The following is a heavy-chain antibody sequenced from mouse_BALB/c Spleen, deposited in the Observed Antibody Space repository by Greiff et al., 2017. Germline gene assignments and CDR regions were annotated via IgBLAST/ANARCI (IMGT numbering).Heavy chain of an antibody. Sequence: VQLKESGPGLVKPSQSLSLTCTVTGYSITSDYAWNWIRQFPGNKLEWMGYISYSGSTSYNPSLKSRISITRDTSKNQFFLQLNSVTTEDTATYYCATGDYEGYYYAMDYWGQGTSVTVSS. D-gene: IGHD2-4*01. CDR1: GYSITSDYA. CDR3: ATGDYEGYYYAMDY. V-gene: IGHV3-2*02. CDR2: ISYSGST. J-gene: IGHJ4*01.